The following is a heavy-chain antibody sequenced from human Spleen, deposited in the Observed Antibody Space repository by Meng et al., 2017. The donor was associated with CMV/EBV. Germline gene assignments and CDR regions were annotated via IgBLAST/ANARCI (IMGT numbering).Heavy chain of an antibody. CDR3: ARHSFLGGDS. CDR2: IYYSGST. D-gene: IGHD3-10*01. Sequence: SETLSLTCTVSGGSISSSGYYWGWIRQPPGKGLAWIGSIYYSGSTYYKPSLKSRVAISLDTSKNHFSLIVNSVTAADTAMYYCARHSFLGGDSWGQGTLVTVSS. J-gene: IGHJ4*02. V-gene: IGHV4-39*07. CDR1: GGSISSSGYY.